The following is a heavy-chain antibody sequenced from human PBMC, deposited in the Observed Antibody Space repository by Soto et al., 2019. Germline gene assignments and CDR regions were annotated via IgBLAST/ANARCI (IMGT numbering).Heavy chain of an antibody. CDR1: GGSISSYY. D-gene: IGHD3-22*01. CDR3: ARGYYYDSSGYRGPYDY. Sequence: SETLSLTCTVSGGSISSYYWSWIRQPPGKGLEWIGYIYYSGSTNYNPSLKSRVTISVDTSKNQFSLKLSSVTAADTAVYYCARGYYYDSSGYRGPYDYWGQGTLVTVSS. V-gene: IGHV4-59*01. J-gene: IGHJ4*02. CDR2: IYYSGST.